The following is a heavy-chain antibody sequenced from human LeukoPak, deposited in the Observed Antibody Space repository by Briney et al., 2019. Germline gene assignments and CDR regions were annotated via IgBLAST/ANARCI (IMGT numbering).Heavy chain of an antibody. J-gene: IGHJ4*02. CDR2: SNPNSGGT. V-gene: IGHV1-2*02. CDR1: GYTFTGYY. Sequence: ASVTVSCKASGYTFTGYYMHWVRQAPGQGLEWMGWSNPNSGGTNYAQKFQGRVTMTRDTSISTAYMELSRLRSDDTAVYYCASSSPYDSSGYYPDYWGQGTLVTVSS. CDR3: ASSSPYDSSGYYPDY. D-gene: IGHD3-22*01.